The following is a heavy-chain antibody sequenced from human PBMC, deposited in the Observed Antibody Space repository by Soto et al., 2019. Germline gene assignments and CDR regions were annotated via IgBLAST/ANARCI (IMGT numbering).Heavy chain of an antibody. V-gene: IGHV2-5*02. CDR2: IYWDDDK. D-gene: IGHD6-19*01. CDR1: GFSLSTRGVG. J-gene: IGHJ4*02. Sequence: QITLKESGPTLVRPTQTLTLTCTVSGFSLSTRGVGVGWIRQPPGKALEWLGLIYWDDDKRYSPSLKSRLTITEDTSKHQVVLTMTNLDSVDTATYYCAHRGSSWQLDYWGQGTLVTVSS. CDR3: AHRGSSWQLDY.